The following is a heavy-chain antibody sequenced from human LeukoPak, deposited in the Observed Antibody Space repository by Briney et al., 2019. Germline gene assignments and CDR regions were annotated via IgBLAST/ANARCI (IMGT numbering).Heavy chain of an antibody. CDR1: GGSISSYY. CDR2: IYYNGNT. CDR3: AREGYYYDSSGYTPFDP. Sequence: SETLSLNCTVSGGSISSYYWNWIRQPPGKGLEWIGYIYYNGNTYYNPSIKSRVTMSVDMSKNQLSLKLSSVTAADTAVYYCAREGYYYDSSGYTPFDPWGQGTLVTVSS. J-gene: IGHJ5*02. V-gene: IGHV4-59*01. D-gene: IGHD3-22*01.